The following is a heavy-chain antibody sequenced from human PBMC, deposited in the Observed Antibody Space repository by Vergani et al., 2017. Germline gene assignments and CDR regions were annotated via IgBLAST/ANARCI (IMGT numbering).Heavy chain of an antibody. CDR3: ARGHMVRGVYRWFDP. V-gene: IGHV1-8*02. D-gene: IGHD3-10*01. J-gene: IGHJ5*02. Sequence: QVQLVQSGAEVKKPGSSVKVSCKASGGTFSSYAINWVRQATGQGLEWLGWMNPNTGNTGYAQRFQGRVVMTRDTSISTAYLEVNSLRSEDTAVYYCARGHMVRGVYRWFDPWGQGTLVTVSS. CDR2: MNPNTGNT. CDR1: GGTFSSYA.